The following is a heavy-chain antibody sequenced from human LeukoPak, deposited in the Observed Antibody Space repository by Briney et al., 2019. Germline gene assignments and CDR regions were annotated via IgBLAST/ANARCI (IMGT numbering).Heavy chain of an antibody. Sequence: PSETLSLTCTFSGYSLNSGYSLNSGFYWGWIRQPPGKGLEWIGSIYYSGSTYYNPSLKSRVTISVDTSKNQFSLKLSSVTAADTAVYYCAREVRGPYGSGSYDYWGQGTLVTVSS. J-gene: IGHJ4*02. D-gene: IGHD3-10*01. CDR3: AREVRGPYGSGSYDY. CDR2: IYYSGST. V-gene: IGHV4-38-2*02. CDR1: GYSLNSGYSLNSGFY.